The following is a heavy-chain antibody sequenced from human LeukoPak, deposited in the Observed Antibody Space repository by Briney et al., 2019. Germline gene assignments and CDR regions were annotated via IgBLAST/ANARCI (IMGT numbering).Heavy chain of an antibody. D-gene: IGHD3-22*01. V-gene: IGHV3-64*01. CDR2: ISSNGGST. CDR1: GFTFSSYA. Sequence: PGGSLRLSCAASGFTFSSYAMHWVRQAPGKGLEYVSAISSNGGSTYYANSVKGRFTISRDNSKNTLYLQMNSLRAEDTAVYYCAKKISGYYFDYWGQGTLVTVSS. CDR3: AKKISGYYFDY. J-gene: IGHJ4*02.